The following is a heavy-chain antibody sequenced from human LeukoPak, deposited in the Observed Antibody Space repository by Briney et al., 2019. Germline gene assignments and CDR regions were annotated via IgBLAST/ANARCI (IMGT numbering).Heavy chain of an antibody. CDR3: ARGPYNWNFDY. CDR1: GGSFSGYY. V-gene: IGHV4-34*01. D-gene: IGHD1-1*01. CDR2: INHSGST. J-gene: IGHJ4*02. Sequence: SETLSLTCAVYGGSFSGYYWSWIRQPPGKGLEWIGEINHSGSTNYNPSLKSRVTISVDTSKNQFSLKLSSVTAADTAVYCCARGPYNWNFDYWGQGTLVTVSS.